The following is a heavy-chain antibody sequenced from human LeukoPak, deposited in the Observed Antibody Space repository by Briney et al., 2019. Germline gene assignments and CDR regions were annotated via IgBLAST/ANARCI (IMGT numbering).Heavy chain of an antibody. CDR2: IKGKTDGGTP. CDR1: GFTFSNAW. CDR3: SSTTTFGIIIMSY. V-gene: IGHV3-15*01. Sequence: GGSLRLSCAAFGFTFSNAWMSWVRQAPGKGMEWIGRIKGKTDGGTPDYAAPVKGRFTISRDDSRNTLYLQMNSLKTEDTAVYYCSSTTTFGIIIMSYWGQGTLVSVSS. D-gene: IGHD3-3*01. J-gene: IGHJ4*02.